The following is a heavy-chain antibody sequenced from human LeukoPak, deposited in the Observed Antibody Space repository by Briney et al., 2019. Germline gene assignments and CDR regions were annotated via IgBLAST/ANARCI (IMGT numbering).Heavy chain of an antibody. J-gene: IGHJ4*02. CDR1: GGSISSSSYY. V-gene: IGHV4-39*01. CDR3: ARIFTSYSIDY. D-gene: IGHD1-26*01. Sequence: SETLSLTCTVSGGSISSSSYYWGWIRQPPGKGLEWIGSIYYSGSTYYNPSLKSRVTISVDTSKNQFSLKLSSVTAADTAVYYCARIFTSYSIDYWGQGTLVTVSS. CDR2: IYYSGST.